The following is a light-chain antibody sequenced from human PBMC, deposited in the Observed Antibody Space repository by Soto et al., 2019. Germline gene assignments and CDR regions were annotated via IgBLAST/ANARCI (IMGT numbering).Light chain of an antibody. V-gene: IGKV1-27*01. CDR2: SAS. CDR3: QQYNSYPWT. Sequence: DVQWTQSPSSLAASVVARVSITCLVSQGISSYLNWYRQKPGKVPKLLIYSASNLQSGVPSRFSGSGSGTDFTLTISSLQPDDFATYYCQQYNSYPWTFGQGTKVDIK. J-gene: IGKJ1*01. CDR1: QGISSY.